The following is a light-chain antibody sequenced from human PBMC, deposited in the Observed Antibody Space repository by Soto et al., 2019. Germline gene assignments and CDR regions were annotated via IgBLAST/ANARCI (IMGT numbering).Light chain of an antibody. CDR1: QSVGNSY. J-gene: IGKJ1*01. V-gene: IGKV3-20*01. Sequence: EIVLTQSPGTLSLSPGERATLSCRASQSVGNSYLGWFQQRPGQAPRLLIFATSRRATDIPDRFSGSGSGTDFTLAIRRLEPEDFAVYYCHQFGYSPRTFGQGTKV. CDR2: ATS. CDR3: HQFGYSPRT.